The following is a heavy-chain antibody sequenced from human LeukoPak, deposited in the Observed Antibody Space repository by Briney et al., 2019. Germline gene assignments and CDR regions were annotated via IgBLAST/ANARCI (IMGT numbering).Heavy chain of an antibody. V-gene: IGHV1-24*01. D-gene: IGHD3-10*01. CDR3: ATEALDDSDSYFEY. J-gene: IGHJ4*02. CDR1: GYTLTELS. Sequence: ASVKVSCEVSGYTLTELSMHWVRQAPGEGLEWMGRFDPEDGETIYAQTLQGRVTMTEDTSTDTAYMELSSLRSEDTAVYYCATEALDDSDSYFEYWGQGTLVTVSS. CDR2: FDPEDGET.